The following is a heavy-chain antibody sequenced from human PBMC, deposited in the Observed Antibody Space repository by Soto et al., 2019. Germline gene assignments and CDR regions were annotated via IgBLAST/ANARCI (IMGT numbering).Heavy chain of an antibody. CDR2: IYYSGST. D-gene: IGHD1-26*01. J-gene: IGHJ5*02. CDR3: ARERPEGASFDP. CDR1: GGSINSGAYY. Sequence: SETLSLTCTASGGSINSGAYYRGWIRQPPGKGLEWIGSIYYSGSTYYNPSLKSRVTISVDTPKNQSSLKLSSVTAADTAVYYGARERPEGASFDPWGQGTLVTVSS. V-gene: IGHV4-39*01.